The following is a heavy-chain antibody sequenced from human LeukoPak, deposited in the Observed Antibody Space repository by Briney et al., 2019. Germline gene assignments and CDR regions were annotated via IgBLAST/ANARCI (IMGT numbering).Heavy chain of an antibody. Sequence: PSETLSLTCTVSGGSISSSSYYWGWIRQPPGKGLEWIGSIYYSGSTYYNPSLKSRVTISVDTSKNQFSLKLSSVTAADTAVYYCARGGYCSGGSCYSPASSGGAHFDYWGQGTLVTVSS. V-gene: IGHV4-39*07. D-gene: IGHD2-15*01. CDR1: GGSISSSSYY. CDR3: ARGGYCSGGSCYSPASSGGAHFDY. CDR2: IYYSGST. J-gene: IGHJ4*02.